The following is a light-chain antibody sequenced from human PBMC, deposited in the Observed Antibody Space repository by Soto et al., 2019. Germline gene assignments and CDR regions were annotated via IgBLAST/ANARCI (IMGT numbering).Light chain of an antibody. CDR2: EVS. Sequence: QSVLTQPRSVSGSPGQSVTISCTGTSSDVGAYNYVSWYQQHPGKAPKLMIYEVSHRPSGISNRFSGSKSGNTASLTISGLQAEDEADYYCSSYTTSTTLYVFGTGTKVTVL. CDR3: SSYTTSTTLYV. V-gene: IGLV2-14*01. CDR1: SSDVGAYNY. J-gene: IGLJ1*01.